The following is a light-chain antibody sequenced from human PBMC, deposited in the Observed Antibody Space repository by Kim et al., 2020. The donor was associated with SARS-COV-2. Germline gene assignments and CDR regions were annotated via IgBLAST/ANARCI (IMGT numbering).Light chain of an antibody. CDR3: QQYYTTPWT. CDR1: QSVLYSTNNKNY. CDR2: WAS. J-gene: IGKJ1*01. V-gene: IGKV4-1*01. Sequence: ATINCKSSQSVLYSTNNKNYLAWYQQKPGQPPKLPIYWASTRESGVPDRFSGSGFGTDFTLTISSLQAEDVAVYYCQQYYTTPWTFGQGTKVDIK.